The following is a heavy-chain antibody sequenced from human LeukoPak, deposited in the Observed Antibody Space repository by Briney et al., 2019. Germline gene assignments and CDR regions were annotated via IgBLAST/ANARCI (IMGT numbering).Heavy chain of an antibody. J-gene: IGHJ4*02. D-gene: IGHD6-19*01. V-gene: IGHV4-59*01. CDR1: VGSISSYH. CDR3: AREMGSGSEFDF. CDR2: IHDIGST. Sequence: SETLSLTCTVSVGSISSYHWNWLRQSPGKGLEWIGYIHDIGSTTYNPSLKSRVTISVDPSKNQFSLKLSSVTAADTAVYYCAREMGSGSEFDFWGQGTLVTVSS.